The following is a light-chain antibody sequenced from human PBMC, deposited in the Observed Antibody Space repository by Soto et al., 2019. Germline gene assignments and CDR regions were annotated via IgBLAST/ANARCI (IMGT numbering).Light chain of an antibody. CDR3: QQYNNWPPWT. CDR1: HSVSKY. J-gene: IGKJ1*01. CDR2: EAS. Sequence: ETVLTQSPATLSLSPGERATLSCRASHSVSKYLGWYQEKPGQPPRLVISEASNRATGVPARFSGSGSGTDFTLTISSLEPEDFAVYYCQQYNNWPPWTFGQGTKVEIK. V-gene: IGKV3-11*01.